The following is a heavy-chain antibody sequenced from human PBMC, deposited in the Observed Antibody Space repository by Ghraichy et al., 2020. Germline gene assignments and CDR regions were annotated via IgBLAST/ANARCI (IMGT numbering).Heavy chain of an antibody. CDR1: GFTFSSYA. CDR2: ISGSGGST. CDR3: AKHIRYQYYYYGMDV. J-gene: IGHJ6*02. D-gene: IGHD2-2*01. V-gene: IGHV3-23*01. Sequence: GGSLRLSCAASGFTFSSYAMSWVRQAPGKGLEWVSAISGSGGSTYYADSVKGRFTISRDNSKNTLYLQMNSLRAEDTAVYYCAKHIRYQYYYYGMDVWGQGTTVTVSS.